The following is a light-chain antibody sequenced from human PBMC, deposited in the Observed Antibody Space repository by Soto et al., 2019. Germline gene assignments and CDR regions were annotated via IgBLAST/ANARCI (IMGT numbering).Light chain of an antibody. CDR3: QQYNSYS. Sequence: AIRMTQSPSSLSASTGDRVTITCRASQGISSYLAWYQQKPGKAPKLLIYHASTLESGVPSRFSGSGSGTEFTLTISSLQPDDFATYYCQQYNSYSFGQGTKVDI. CDR2: HAS. V-gene: IGKV1-8*01. J-gene: IGKJ1*01. CDR1: QGISSY.